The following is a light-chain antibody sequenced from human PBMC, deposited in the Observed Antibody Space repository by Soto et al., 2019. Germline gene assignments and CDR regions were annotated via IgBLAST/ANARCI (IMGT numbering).Light chain of an antibody. CDR1: QSVSSN. J-gene: IGKJ1*01. CDR3: QQYTNWPPWT. CDR2: GAS. Sequence: EIVMTQSPATLSVSPGERATLSCRASQSVSSNLAWYQHKPGQAPRLLIYGASTRATGIPARFSGSGSGTEFTLTISSLQSEDFAVYYCQQYTNWPPWTFGQGNKVEIK. V-gene: IGKV3-15*01.